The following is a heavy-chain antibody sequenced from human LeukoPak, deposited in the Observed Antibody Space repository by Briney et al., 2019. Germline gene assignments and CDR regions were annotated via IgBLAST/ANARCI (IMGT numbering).Heavy chain of an antibody. CDR2: ITAFNGNT. D-gene: IGHD6-13*01. J-gene: IGHJ1*01. CDR1: GFALYKFN. CDR3: ARGPGYSSSWYAEYFQH. Sequence: ASVKVSCKASGFALYKFNIVWVRQAPGQGLEWVGWITAFNGNTNYAQKVQGRVTMTTDTSTSTSYMELRNLRSDDTAVYYCARGPGYSSSWYAEYFQHWGQGTLVTVSS. V-gene: IGHV1-18*04.